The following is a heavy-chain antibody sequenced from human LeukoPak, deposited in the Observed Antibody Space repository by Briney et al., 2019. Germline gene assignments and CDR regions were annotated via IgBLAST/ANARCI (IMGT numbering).Heavy chain of an antibody. Sequence: PSETLSLTCTVSGGSISSGDYYCSWIRQPPGKGLEWIGYIYYRGSTYYNPSVKSRVTISVDTSKNQFSLKLSSVTAADTAAYNCARVDSSSWRPMKFDYWGQGTLVTVSS. CDR3: ARVDSSSWRPMKFDY. J-gene: IGHJ4*02. V-gene: IGHV4-30-4*08. CDR1: GGSISSGDYY. CDR2: IYYRGST. D-gene: IGHD6-13*01.